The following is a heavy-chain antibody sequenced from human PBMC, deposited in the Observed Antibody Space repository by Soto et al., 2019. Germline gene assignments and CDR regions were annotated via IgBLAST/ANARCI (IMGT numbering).Heavy chain of an antibody. V-gene: IGHV4-59*01. CDR1: GVSISSYD. CDR2: VFYNEII. Sequence: SETLSLTCAVSGVSISSYDWSWIRQPPGKGLEWIGYVFYNEIINYSPSLKGRVTMSMEMSTNHFSLELRSVTAADTAVYFCARVDAGGSSSTHHDYWGPGALVTVSS. CDR3: ARVDAGGSSSTHHDY. J-gene: IGHJ4*02. D-gene: IGHD6-6*01.